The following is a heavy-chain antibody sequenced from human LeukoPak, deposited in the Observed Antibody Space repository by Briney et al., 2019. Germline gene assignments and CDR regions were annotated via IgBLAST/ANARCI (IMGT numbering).Heavy chain of an antibody. D-gene: IGHD4/OR15-4a*01. V-gene: IGHV4-59*01. Sequence: SETLSLNCTVSHGSISSYFWSWIRQPPGKGLEYIGHIYYTGSTKYNPSLKSRVTISVDTSKNQFSLMLTSVTAADTAVYFCARGIQHLGAYYFDYWGQGTLVTVSS. CDR3: ARGIQHLGAYYFDY. CDR2: IYYTGST. CDR1: HGSISSYF. J-gene: IGHJ4*02.